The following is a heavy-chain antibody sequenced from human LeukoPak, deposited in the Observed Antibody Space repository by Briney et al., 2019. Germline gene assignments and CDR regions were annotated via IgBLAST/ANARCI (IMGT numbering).Heavy chain of an antibody. J-gene: IGHJ2*01. CDR1: GYSFTSYW. Sequence: GESLKISCKGSGYSFTSYWIGWVRQMPGKGLEWMGIIYPGDSDTRYSPSFQGQVTISADKSISTAYLQWSSLKASDTAMYYCARSLTGTTVVTPYWYFDLWGRGALVTVSS. CDR3: ARSLTGTTVVTPYWYFDL. CDR2: IYPGDSDT. V-gene: IGHV5-51*01. D-gene: IGHD4-23*01.